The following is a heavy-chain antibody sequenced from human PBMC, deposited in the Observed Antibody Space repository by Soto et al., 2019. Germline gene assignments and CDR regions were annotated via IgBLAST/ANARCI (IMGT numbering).Heavy chain of an antibody. J-gene: IGHJ4*02. Sequence: QVQLVESGGGLVKPGGSLRLSCAASGFTFSDYYMSWIRQAPGKGLEWVSYISSSSSYTNYADSVKGRFTISRDNAKNSLYLQMNSLRAEDTAVYYCASEEVVRGVITPGHYWGQGTLVTVSS. CDR3: ASEEVVRGVITPGHY. D-gene: IGHD3-10*01. CDR2: ISSSSSYT. V-gene: IGHV3-11*05. CDR1: GFTFSDYY.